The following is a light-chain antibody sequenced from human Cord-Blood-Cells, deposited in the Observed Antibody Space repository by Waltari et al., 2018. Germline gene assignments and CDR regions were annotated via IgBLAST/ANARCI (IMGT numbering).Light chain of an antibody. V-gene: IGLV2-11*01. CDR2: DVS. CDR3: CSYAGSYTWV. J-gene: IGLJ3*02. CDR1: SSDFVGCNY. Sequence: QSSLTQPRAVSGSPVQSVTISCTGTSSDFVGCNYVPCPQQPPGKAPKLMIYDVSKRPSGVPDRFSGSKSGNTASLTISGLQAEDEADYYCCSYAGSYTWVFGGVTKLTVL.